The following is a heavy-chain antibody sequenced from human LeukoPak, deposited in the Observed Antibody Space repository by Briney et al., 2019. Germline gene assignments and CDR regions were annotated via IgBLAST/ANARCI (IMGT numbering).Heavy chain of an antibody. CDR2: IYYSGRT. V-gene: IGHV4-39*01. D-gene: IGHD3-22*01. J-gene: IGHJ4*02. CDR3: ASGDYDSSGYYSRFDY. CDR1: GGSIIRSSYY. Sequence: SPAPYLTCTGSGGSIIRSSYYWPWIRQPPGKDLGRHGSIYYSGRTYYNPSLKSRVSISVDPSKNQFSLRLSPVPAADMAFYYWASGDYDSSGYYSRFDYWGQGALVTVSS.